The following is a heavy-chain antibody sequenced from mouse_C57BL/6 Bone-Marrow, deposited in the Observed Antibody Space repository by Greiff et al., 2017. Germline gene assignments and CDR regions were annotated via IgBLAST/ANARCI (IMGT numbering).Heavy chain of an antibody. CDR3: AREGAGDY. V-gene: IGHV5-4*01. CDR1: GFTFSSYA. CDR2: ISDGGSYT. Sequence: EVQGVESGGGLVKPGGSLKLSCAASGFTFSSYAMSWVRQTPEKRLEWVATISDGGSYTYYPDNVKGRLTISRDNAKNNLYLQMSHLKSEDTAMYYCAREGAGDYWGKGTTLTVSS. J-gene: IGHJ2*01.